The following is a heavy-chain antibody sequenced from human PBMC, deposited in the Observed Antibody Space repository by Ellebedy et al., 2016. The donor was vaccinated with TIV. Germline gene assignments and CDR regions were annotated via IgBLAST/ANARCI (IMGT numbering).Heavy chain of an antibody. CDR1: GGSITSDRYY. Sequence: MPSETLSLTCTVSGGSITSDRYYWGWIRQPPGKGLEWIASFYYSGSTYYNPSLKSRVTISVDTSKSQFSLKLSSVTAADTAMYYCASQSADWRLGSMFWFGPWGHGILVTVSS. V-gene: IGHV4-39*01. CDR2: FYYSGST. CDR3: ASQSADWRLGSMFWFGP. D-gene: IGHD3-9*01. J-gene: IGHJ5*02.